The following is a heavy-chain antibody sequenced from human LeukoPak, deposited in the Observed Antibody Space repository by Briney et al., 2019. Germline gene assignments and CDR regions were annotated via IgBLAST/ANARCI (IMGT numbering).Heavy chain of an antibody. Sequence: SVTVSCTASGGTFSSYAISWVRQAPGQGLEWMGGIIPIFGTANYAQKFQGRVTITADESTSTAYMELSSLRSEDTAVYYCARGALSSGWYRDDYWGQGTLVTVSS. CDR3: ARGALSSGWYRDDY. V-gene: IGHV1-69*13. CDR2: IIPIFGTA. CDR1: GGTFSSYA. D-gene: IGHD6-19*01. J-gene: IGHJ4*02.